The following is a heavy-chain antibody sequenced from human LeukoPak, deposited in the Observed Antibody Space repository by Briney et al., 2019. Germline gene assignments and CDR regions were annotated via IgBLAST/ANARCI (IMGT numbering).Heavy chain of an antibody. J-gene: IGHJ4*02. CDR2: ISAYNGKT. D-gene: IGHD3-3*01. CDR3: AREYYDFWSGYCH. V-gene: IGHV1-18*01. Sequence: ALVKVSCKASGYTFTSFGISWVRQAPGQGLEWMGWISAYNGKTNYAQKLQGRVTMTTDTSTSTAYMELRSLRSDDTAVYYCAREYYDFWSGYCHWGQGTLVTVSS. CDR1: GYTFTSFG.